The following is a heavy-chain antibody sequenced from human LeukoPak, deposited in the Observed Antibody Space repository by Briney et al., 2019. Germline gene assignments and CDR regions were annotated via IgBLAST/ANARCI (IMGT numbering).Heavy chain of an antibody. CDR2: IYYSGST. D-gene: IGHD4-17*01. V-gene: IGHV4-39*07. J-gene: IGHJ3*02. CDR3: ARVVGFYGDYGGDAFDI. CDR1: GGSISSSSYY. Sequence: SETLSLTCTVSGGSISSSSYYWGWIRQPPGKGLECIGSIYYSGSTYYNPSLKSRVTISVDTSKNQFSLKLSSVTAADTAVYYCARVVGFYGDYGGDAFDIWGQGTMVTVSS.